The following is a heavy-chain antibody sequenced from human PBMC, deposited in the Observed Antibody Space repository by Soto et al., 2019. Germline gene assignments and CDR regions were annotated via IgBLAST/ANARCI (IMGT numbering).Heavy chain of an antibody. Sequence: EVQLVESGGGLVQPGGSLRLSCAASGFTFSAYWMSWVRQTPGKGLEWVANIKHDGSEKYYVDSVKGRFTISRDNAKNSLFLEMNSLRAEDTAVFYCAIITRGFSMDVWGQGTTVTASS. D-gene: IGHD1-20*01. CDR3: AIITRGFSMDV. V-gene: IGHV3-7*01. J-gene: IGHJ6*02. CDR1: GFTFSAYW. CDR2: IKHDGSEK.